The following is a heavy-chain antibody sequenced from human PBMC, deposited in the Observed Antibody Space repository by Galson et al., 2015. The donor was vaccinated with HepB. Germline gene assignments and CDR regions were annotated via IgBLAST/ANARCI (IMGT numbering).Heavy chain of an antibody. CDR1: GGTFSSYA. Sequence: SVKVSCKASGGTFSSYAISWVRQAPGQGLEWMGGIIPIFGTANYAQKFQGRVTITADKSTSTAYMELSSLRSEDTAVYYCARVSNWNYVNYFDYWGQGTLVTVSS. CDR3: ARVSNWNYVNYFDY. D-gene: IGHD1-7*01. CDR2: IIPIFGTA. J-gene: IGHJ4*02. V-gene: IGHV1-69*06.